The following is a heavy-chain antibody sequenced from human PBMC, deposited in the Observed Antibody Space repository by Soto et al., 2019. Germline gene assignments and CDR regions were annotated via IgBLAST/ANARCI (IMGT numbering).Heavy chain of an antibody. CDR2: IYPGDSDT. J-gene: IGHJ3*02. V-gene: IGHV5-51*01. D-gene: IGHD3-22*01. CDR1: GYSFTSYW. CDR3: ASPADYYDSSGQDAFDI. Sequence: GESLKISCKGSGYSFTSYWIGWVRQMPGKGLEWMGIIYPGDSDTRYSPSFQGQVTISADKSISTAYLQWSSMKASDTAMYYCASPADYYDSSGQDAFDIWGQGTMVTVSS.